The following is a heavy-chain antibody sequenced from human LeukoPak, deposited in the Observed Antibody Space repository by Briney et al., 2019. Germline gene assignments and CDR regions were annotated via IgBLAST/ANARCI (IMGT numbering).Heavy chain of an antibody. V-gene: IGHV3-74*01. CDR3: ATEANTAMTT. J-gene: IGHJ5*02. D-gene: IGHD5-18*01. Sequence: AGSLRLSCAASGFTFSKYWMHWVRQAPGKGLVWVARINSDETSTSYAASVKGRFTISRDNAKNTLYLQMNSLRAEDTAVYYCATEANTAMTTWGQGTLVTVSS. CDR1: GFTFSKYW. CDR2: INSDETST.